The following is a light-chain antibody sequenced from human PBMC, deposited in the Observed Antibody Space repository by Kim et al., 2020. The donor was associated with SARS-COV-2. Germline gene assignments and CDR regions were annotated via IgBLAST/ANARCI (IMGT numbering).Light chain of an antibody. CDR1: QGISNS. CDR2: GSS. V-gene: IGKV1-9*01. Sequence: IQLTQSPSSLSASVGDRVIITCRASQGISNSLAWYQQKPGTAPKLLIYGSSTLHSGVPSRFSGSGSGTDFTLTISSLQPDDYATYSCQQHNAYPWTYGKGTKVDIK. J-gene: IGKJ1*01. CDR3: QQHNAYPWT.